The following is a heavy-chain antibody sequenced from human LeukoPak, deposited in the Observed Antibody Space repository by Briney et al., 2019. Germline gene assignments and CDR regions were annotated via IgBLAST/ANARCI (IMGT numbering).Heavy chain of an antibody. V-gene: IGHV3-23*01. CDR3: AKAYCSGGSCYRPPYDAFDI. Sequence: GGSLRLSCAASGFTFNTYEMNWVRQAPGKGLEWVSAISGSGGSTYYADSVKGRFTISRDNSKNTLYLQMNSLRAEDTAVYYCAKAYCSGGSCYRPPYDAFDIWGQGTMVTVSS. CDR1: GFTFNTYE. J-gene: IGHJ3*02. D-gene: IGHD2-15*01. CDR2: ISGSGGST.